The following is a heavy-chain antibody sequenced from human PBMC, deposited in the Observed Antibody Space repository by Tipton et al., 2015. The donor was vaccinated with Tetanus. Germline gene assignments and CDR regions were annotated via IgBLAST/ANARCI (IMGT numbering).Heavy chain of an antibody. Sequence: LRLSCTVSGGSISSGDYYWSWIRQPPGKGLEWIGYIYYSGSTYYNPSLKSRVTISVDTPKNQFSLKLSSVTAADTAAYYCARESSYYMDVWGKGTTVTVSS. D-gene: IGHD3-16*02. CDR3: ARESSYYMDV. J-gene: IGHJ6*03. CDR2: IYYSGST. CDR1: GGSISSGDYY. V-gene: IGHV4-30-4*01.